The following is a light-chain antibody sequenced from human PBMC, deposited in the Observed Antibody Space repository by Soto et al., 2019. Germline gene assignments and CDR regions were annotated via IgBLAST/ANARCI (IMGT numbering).Light chain of an antibody. V-gene: IGKV1-5*01. CDR1: QSISSW. Sequence: IQMTQSPSTLSSSXLXIVXIXXRASQSISSWLAWYQQKPGKAPKLLIYDASNLESGVPSRFSGSGSGTEFTLTISSLQPDDFATYYCQQYNSYPITFGQGTRLE. CDR3: QQYNSYPIT. CDR2: DAS. J-gene: IGKJ5*01.